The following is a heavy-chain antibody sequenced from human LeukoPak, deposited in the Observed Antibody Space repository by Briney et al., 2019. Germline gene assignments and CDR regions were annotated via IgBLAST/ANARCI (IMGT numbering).Heavy chain of an antibody. CDR1: GFTFSSYW. V-gene: IGHV3-74*01. D-gene: IGHD2-21*02. J-gene: IGHJ5*02. CDR2: INSDGSST. Sequence: AGGSQRLSCAASGFTFSSYWMHWVRQAPGKGLVWVSRINSDGSSTSYADSVKGRFTISRDNAKNTLYLQMNSLRAEDTAVYYCARDRLYCGGDCLDPWGQGTLVTVSS. CDR3: ARDRLYCGGDCLDP.